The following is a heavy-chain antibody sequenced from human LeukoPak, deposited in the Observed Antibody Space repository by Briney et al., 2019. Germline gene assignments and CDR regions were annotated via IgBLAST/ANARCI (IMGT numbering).Heavy chain of an antibody. CDR3: AKGHSSSWYYFDY. CDR2: ISGSGGST. Sequence: AGGSLRLSCAASGFTFSSYAMSWVRQAPGKGLEWVSAISGSGGSTYYADSVKGRFTISSDNSKNTLYLQMNSLRAEDTAVYYCAKGHSSSWYYFDYWGQGTLVTVSS. J-gene: IGHJ4*02. V-gene: IGHV3-23*01. D-gene: IGHD6-13*01. CDR1: GFTFSSYA.